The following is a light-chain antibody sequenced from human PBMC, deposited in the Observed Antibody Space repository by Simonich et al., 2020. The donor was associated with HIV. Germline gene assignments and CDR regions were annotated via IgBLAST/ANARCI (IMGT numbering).Light chain of an antibody. CDR2: DAS. J-gene: IGKJ4*01. CDR3: QQRSNWPRT. Sequence: EIVLTQSPATLSLSPGERATLSCRASRSISNSLAWYRQKPGQAPRLLIYDASNRATGIPARFSGSGSGTDFTLTISSLEPEDFAVYYCQQRSNWPRTFGGGTKVEIK. V-gene: IGKV3-11*01. CDR1: RSISNS.